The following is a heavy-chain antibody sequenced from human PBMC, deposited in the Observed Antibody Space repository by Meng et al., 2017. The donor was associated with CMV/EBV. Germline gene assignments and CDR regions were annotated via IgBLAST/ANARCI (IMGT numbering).Heavy chain of an antibody. CDR3: ARYSYGYLFDY. Sequence: ASVKVSCKASGYSFSDYYMHWVRQAPGQGLEWMGWINPNSGGTNSAQKFQGRVTMTRDTSISTAYMELSRLSSDDTAVYYCARYSYGYLFDYWGQGTLVTVSS. CDR1: GYSFSDYY. D-gene: IGHD5-18*01. CDR2: INPNSGGT. J-gene: IGHJ4*02. V-gene: IGHV1-2*02.